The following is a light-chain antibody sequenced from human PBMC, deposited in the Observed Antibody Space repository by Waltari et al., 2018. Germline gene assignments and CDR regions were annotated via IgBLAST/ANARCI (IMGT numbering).Light chain of an antibody. CDR3: SSYTRSITLVM. V-gene: IGLV2-14*01. J-gene: IGLJ3*02. Sequence: QSALTQPASVSGSPGQSITISCTGTSSDVGTYNYVSWYQQHPGKAPKLMIYDLNNRPSGVSDRFSGAKSGNTASLTISGLQAEDEADYYCSSYTRSITLVMFGGGTKLTVL. CDR2: DLN. CDR1: SSDVGTYNY.